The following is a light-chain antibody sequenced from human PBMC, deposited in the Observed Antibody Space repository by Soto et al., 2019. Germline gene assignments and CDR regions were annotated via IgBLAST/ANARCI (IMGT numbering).Light chain of an antibody. CDR3: GGWDDSLSGPV. CDR1: SSNIGSNY. Sequence: QSVLTQPPSACGTPGQRVNISCSGSSSNIGSNYVYWYRQFPGTAPKLLIQRNNQRPSGVPARFSGSKSGTSASLAISGLRSEDEADYYCGGWDDSLSGPVFGGGTKVTVL. V-gene: IGLV1-47*01. J-gene: IGLJ2*01. CDR2: RNN.